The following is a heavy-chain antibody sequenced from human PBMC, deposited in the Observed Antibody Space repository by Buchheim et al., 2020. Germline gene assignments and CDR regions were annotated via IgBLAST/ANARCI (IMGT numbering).Heavy chain of an antibody. Sequence: QVQLVQSGAEVKKPGSSVKVSCKASGGTFSSYAISWVRQAPGQGLEWMGGIIPIFGTANYAHQFQGRVTITADKSTSTAYMELSSLRSEDTAVYYCVQGGGMLERKNYYYGMDVWGQGTT. CDR1: GGTFSSYA. CDR2: IIPIFGTA. D-gene: IGHD1-1*01. CDR3: VQGGGMLERKNYYYGMDV. J-gene: IGHJ6*02. V-gene: IGHV1-69*06.